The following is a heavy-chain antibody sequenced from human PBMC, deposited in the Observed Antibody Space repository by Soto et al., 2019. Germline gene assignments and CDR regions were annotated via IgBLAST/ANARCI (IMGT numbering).Heavy chain of an antibody. J-gene: IGHJ6*02. CDR2: IYSVGST. CDR1: GFTVSSNY. V-gene: IGHV3-53*01. Sequence: EVQLVESGGGLIQPGGSLRLSCAASGFTVSSNYMSWVRQAPGKGLEWVSVIYSVGSTYYADSVKGRFTISRDNSKNTLYLQMNSLRAEDTAVYYCAREAYGDLGGMDVWGQGTTVTVSS. CDR3: AREAYGDLGGMDV. D-gene: IGHD4-17*01.